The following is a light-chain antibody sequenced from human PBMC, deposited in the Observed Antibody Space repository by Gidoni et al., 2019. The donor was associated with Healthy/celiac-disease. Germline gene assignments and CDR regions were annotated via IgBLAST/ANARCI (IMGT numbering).Light chain of an antibody. J-gene: IGLJ2*01. Sequence: QSALTQPRSVSGSPGQSVTISCTGTSSAVGGYNYVSWYQQPPGKAPQLRIYDVSKRPSGVPDRFSGSKSGNTASLTISGLQAEDEADYYCCSYAGSYTVVFGGGTKLTVL. CDR1: SSAVGGYNY. CDR3: CSYAGSYTVV. V-gene: IGLV2-11*01. CDR2: DVS.